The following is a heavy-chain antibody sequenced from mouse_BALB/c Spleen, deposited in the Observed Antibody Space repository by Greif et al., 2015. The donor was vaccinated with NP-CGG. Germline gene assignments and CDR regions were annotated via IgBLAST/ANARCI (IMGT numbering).Heavy chain of an antibody. CDR1: GYTFTSYY. CDR2: IYPGDGST. CDR3: ARGIYYGSLFDY. Sequence: QVQLQQSGPELVKPGASVKMSCKASGYTFTSYYIHWVKQRPGQGLEWIGWIYPGDGSTKYNEKFKGKTTLTADKSSSTAYMLLSSLTSEDSAIYFCARGIYYGSLFDYWGQGTTLTVSS. D-gene: IGHD1-1*01. V-gene: IGHV1S56*01. J-gene: IGHJ2*01.